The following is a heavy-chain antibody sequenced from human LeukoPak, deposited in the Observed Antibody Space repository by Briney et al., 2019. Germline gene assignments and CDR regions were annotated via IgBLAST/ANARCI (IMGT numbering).Heavy chain of an antibody. CDR1: GGSISSHY. V-gene: IGHV4-59*11. D-gene: IGHD4-17*01. CDR3: ARDPTTVTKGFDI. CDR2: ISYSGNT. J-gene: IGHJ3*02. Sequence: SETLSLTCTVSGGSISSHYWTWIRQPPGKGPEWIGYISYSGNTNYNPSLRSRVTILVDTSKNQISLKLSSVTAADTAVYYCARDPTTVTKGFDIWGQGTTVTVSS.